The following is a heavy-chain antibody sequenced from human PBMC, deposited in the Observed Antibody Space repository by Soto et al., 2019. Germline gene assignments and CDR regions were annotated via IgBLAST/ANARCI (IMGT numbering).Heavy chain of an antibody. J-gene: IGHJ4*02. V-gene: IGHV3-30-3*01. D-gene: IGHD6-19*01. CDR3: ARGGYSSGWYGDY. CDR1: GFTFSSYA. CDR2: ISYDGSNK. Sequence: VQLVESGGGVVQPGRSLRLSCTASGFTFSSYAMHWVRQAPGKGLEWVAVISYDGSNKYYADSVKGRFTISRDNSKNTLYLQMNSLRAEDTAVYYCARGGYSSGWYGDYWGQGTLVTVSS.